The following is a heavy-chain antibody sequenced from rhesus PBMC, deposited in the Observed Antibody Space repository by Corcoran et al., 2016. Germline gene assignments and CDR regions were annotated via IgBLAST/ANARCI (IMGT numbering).Heavy chain of an antibody. CDR1: GGSISDAYY. D-gene: IGHD6-31*01. J-gene: IGHJ4*01. CDR2: IYGSGGGT. CDR3: ARDPYYSSGHLFDY. Sequence: QVQLQESGPGLVKPSETLSLTCAVSGGSISDAYYWSWIRQPPGKGLEWIGYIYGSGGGTNYNPSLKNRVTISIDTSKNQFSLKLSSVTAADTAVYYCARDPYYSSGHLFDYWGQGVLVTVSS. V-gene: IGHV4-106*01.